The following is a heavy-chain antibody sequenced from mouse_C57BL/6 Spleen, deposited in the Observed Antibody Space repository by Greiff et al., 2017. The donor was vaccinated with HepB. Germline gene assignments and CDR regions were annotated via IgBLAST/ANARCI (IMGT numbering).Heavy chain of an antibody. D-gene: IGHD1-1*01. CDR1: GFTFSDYG. CDR2: ISSGSSTI. Sequence: EVQVVESGGGLVKPGGSLKPPCAASGFTFSDYGMHWVRQAPEKGLEWVAYISSGSSTIYYADTVKGRFTISRDNAKNTLFLQMTSLRSEDTAMYYCAREDYYGSVDYWGQGTTLTVSS. V-gene: IGHV5-17*01. CDR3: AREDYYGSVDY. J-gene: IGHJ2*01.